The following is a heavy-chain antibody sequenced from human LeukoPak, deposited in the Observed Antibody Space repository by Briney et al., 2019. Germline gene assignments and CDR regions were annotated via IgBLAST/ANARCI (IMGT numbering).Heavy chain of an antibody. V-gene: IGHV4-38-2*02. CDR1: GYSISSGYY. Sequence: PSETLSLTCTVSGYSISSGYYWGWIRQPPGKGLEWIGSIYHSGSTYYNPSLKSRVTISVDTSKNQFSLKLSSVTAADTAVYYCARMADGGYDWIKYYYYYYYMDVWGKGTTVTVSS. D-gene: IGHD5-12*01. CDR2: IYHSGST. J-gene: IGHJ6*03. CDR3: ARMADGGYDWIKYYYYYYYMDV.